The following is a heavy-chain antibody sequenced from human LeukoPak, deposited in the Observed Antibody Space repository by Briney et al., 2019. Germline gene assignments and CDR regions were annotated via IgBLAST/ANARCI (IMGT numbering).Heavy chain of an antibody. D-gene: IGHD6-19*01. J-gene: IGHJ4*02. V-gene: IGHV3-43*02. CDR3: ARESESSGWYDY. Sequence: GGSLGLSCAGPGFMFHDYAIHWVRQAPGKGLEWVSLISGDGGSTFYADSVKGRFTISRDNSKNSLYLQMNNLRSDDTALYYCARESESSGWYDYWGQGTLVTVSS. CDR2: ISGDGGST. CDR1: GFMFHDYA.